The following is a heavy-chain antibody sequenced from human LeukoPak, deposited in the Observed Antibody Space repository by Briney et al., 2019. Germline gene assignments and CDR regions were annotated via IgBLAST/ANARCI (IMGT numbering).Heavy chain of an antibody. Sequence: ASVKVSCKASGYTFTNYHLHWVRQAPGQGLEWMGIINPSGGSTSYAQKFQDRGTMTRDTSTSTVYMGLNSLRSEDTAVYYCARATWYGGNPSGAFDIWGQGTMVTVSS. J-gene: IGHJ3*02. CDR2: INPSGGST. CDR3: ARATWYGGNPSGAFDI. V-gene: IGHV1-46*01. CDR1: GYTFTNYH. D-gene: IGHD4/OR15-4a*01.